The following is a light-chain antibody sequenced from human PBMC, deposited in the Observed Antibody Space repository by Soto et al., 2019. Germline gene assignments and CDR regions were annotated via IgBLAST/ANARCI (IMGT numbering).Light chain of an antibody. Sequence: QSVLTQPPSASGSPGQSVTISCTGTSSDVGAYDYVSWHQQHPGKAPKVIIYGVNKRPSGVPDRFSGSKSGNTASLTVSGLQAEDEADYYCQSYDSSLSASYVFGGGTKVTVL. J-gene: IGLJ1*01. CDR3: QSYDSSLSASYV. CDR1: SSDVGAYDY. CDR2: GVN. V-gene: IGLV2-8*01.